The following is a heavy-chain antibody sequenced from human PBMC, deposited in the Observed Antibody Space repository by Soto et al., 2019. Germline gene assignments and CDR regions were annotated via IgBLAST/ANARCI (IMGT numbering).Heavy chain of an antibody. CDR3: SRDIQALGKPTLQRFDF. Sequence: EVQLVESGGGLVQPGRSLRLSCAASGFRFDDFAMHWVRQAPGRGLEWVAVISWNGGTTIYADSGKGRFSVSRDNSKTSLLLQMDSLRPEDTALYYCSRDIQALGKPTLQRFDFWGQGTQVTVSS. J-gene: IGHJ4*02. CDR2: ISWNGGTT. D-gene: IGHD2-2*01. CDR1: GFRFDDFA. V-gene: IGHV3-9*01.